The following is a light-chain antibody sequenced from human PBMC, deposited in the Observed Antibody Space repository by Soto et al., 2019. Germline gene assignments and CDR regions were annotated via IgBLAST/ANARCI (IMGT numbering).Light chain of an antibody. CDR2: AAS. CDR1: QSVDSKY. V-gene: IGKV3-20*01. Sequence: VLTQSPGTLSLSPGERATLSCRASQSVDSKYLAWYQQRPGQAPRILIFAASSRATGIPGRFSGSGSGTDFTLTISRLEPEDFAVYYCQQYGSSGTFGQGTKVDIK. CDR3: QQYGSSGT. J-gene: IGKJ1*01.